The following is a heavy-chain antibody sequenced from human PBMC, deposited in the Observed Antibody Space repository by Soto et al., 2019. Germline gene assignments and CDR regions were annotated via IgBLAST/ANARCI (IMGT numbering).Heavy chain of an antibody. V-gene: IGHV3-33*01. Sequence: GGSLRLSCAASGFTFSSYGMHWVRQAPGKGLEWVAVIWYDGSNKYYADSVKGRFTISRNSSKNTLSLQMNSLRAEDTAVYYCARDYNFSLDYWGQRTLVTVSS. D-gene: IGHD3-3*01. CDR3: ARDYNFSLDY. CDR2: IWYDGSNK. CDR1: GFTFSSYG. J-gene: IGHJ4*02.